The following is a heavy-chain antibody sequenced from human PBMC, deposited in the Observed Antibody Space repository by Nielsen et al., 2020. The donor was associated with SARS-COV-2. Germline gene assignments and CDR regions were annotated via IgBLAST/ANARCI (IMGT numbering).Heavy chain of an antibody. J-gene: IGHJ3*02. CDR3: AKDNRESGSHPDVLDI. Sequence: GESLKISCAASGFTFSIYGMHWVRQAPGKGLEWVAFIAFDGSNKYYVDSVEGRFTISRDNSMNTLYLQMNSLRAEDTAVYYCAKDNRESGSHPDVLDIWGQGTMVTVSS. CDR2: IAFDGSNK. D-gene: IGHD1-26*01. CDR1: GFTFSIYG. V-gene: IGHV3-30*02.